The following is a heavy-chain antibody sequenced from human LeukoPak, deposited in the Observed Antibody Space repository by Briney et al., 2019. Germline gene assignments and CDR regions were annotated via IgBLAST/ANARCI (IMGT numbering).Heavy chain of an antibody. J-gene: IGHJ3*02. CDR2: ISGSGGST. D-gene: IGHD2-21*02. Sequence: GGSLRLSCAASGFTFSSYAMSWVRQAPGKGLEWVSAISGSGGSTYYADSVKGRFTISRDNSKDTLYLQMNSLRAEDTAVYYCAKDLIYCGGDCYSYDAFDIWGQGTMVTVSS. CDR1: GFTFSSYA. CDR3: AKDLIYCGGDCYSYDAFDI. V-gene: IGHV3-23*01.